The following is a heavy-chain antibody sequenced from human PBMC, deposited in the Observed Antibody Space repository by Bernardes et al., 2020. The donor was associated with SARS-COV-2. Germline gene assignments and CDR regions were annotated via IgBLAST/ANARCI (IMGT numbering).Heavy chain of an antibody. CDR1: GFTFDDST. Sequence: VGALICSCAGSGFTFDDSTLYWVRQNPGPRLAWVSLVNWDATSPYHADSVKGRFTISRDNSKNSLFLQMNSLRADDTAVYYCAGGDYPQGGDYWGQGTLVTVAS. J-gene: IGHJ4*02. CDR2: VNWDATSP. D-gene: IGHD4-17*01. CDR3: AGGDYPQGGDY. V-gene: IGHV3-43*01.